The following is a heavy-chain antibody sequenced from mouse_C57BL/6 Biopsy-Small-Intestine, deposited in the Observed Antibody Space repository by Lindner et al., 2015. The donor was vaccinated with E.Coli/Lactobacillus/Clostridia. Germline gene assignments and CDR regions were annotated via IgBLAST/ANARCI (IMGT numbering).Heavy chain of an antibody. CDR2: ILPGSGST. J-gene: IGHJ4*01. D-gene: IGHD2-12*01. CDR1: GYTFSGSW. CDR3: ARFPYYSDPYAMDY. V-gene: IGHV1-9*01. Sequence: VQLQESGPELVKPGASVRISCKATGYTFSGSWIEWVKQRPGHGLEWIGEILPGSGSTNYNEKFKDKATFTAAASSNTVYMQLSSLTTEDSAIYYCARFPYYSDPYAMDYWGQGTSVTVSS.